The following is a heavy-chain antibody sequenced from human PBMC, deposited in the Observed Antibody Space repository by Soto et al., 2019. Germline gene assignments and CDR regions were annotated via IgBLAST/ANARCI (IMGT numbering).Heavy chain of an antibody. V-gene: IGHV2-5*01. CDR3: AHSMDRSYCDSNTCVWYFDY. J-gene: IGHJ4*02. CDR2: IYWNDDK. D-gene: IGHD3-16*02. Sequence: SGPTLVNPTQTLTLTCTFSGFSLSSSGVGVGWIRQPPGKALEWLALIYWNDDKRYSPSLKSRLTITKDTSKNQVVLTMTNMDNVDTAKYFCAHSMDRSYCDSNTCVWYFDYCGQRTLVPVSS. CDR1: GFSLSSSGVG.